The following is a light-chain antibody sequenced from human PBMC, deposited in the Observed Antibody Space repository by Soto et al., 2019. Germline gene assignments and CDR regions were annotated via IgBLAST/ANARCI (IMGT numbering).Light chain of an antibody. V-gene: IGKV3D-15*01. CDR3: QQYHNWPPIT. CDR2: DAS. CDR1: QSVSSN. J-gene: IGKJ5*01. Sequence: PGERATLSSRASQSVSSNSDVYRQKPGQAPRLLIYDASKRATGILDRFSGSGSGTEYTLTISSLQSEDFAVDYCQQYHNWPPITLGQGTRLENK.